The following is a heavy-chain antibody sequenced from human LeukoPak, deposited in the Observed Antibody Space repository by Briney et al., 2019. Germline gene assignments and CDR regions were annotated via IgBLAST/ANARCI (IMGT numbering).Heavy chain of an antibody. CDR3: ARRIAAAKDAFDI. CDR2: VNHSGST. D-gene: IGHD6-13*01. J-gene: IGHJ3*02. CDR1: GGSISSGTYY. Sequence: SETLSLTCIVSGGSISSGTYYWGWIRQPPGKGLEWIAEVNHSGSTNYNPSLKSRVTMSVDTSKKQFSLKLSSVTAADTAVYYCARRIAAAKDAFDIWGQGTMVTVSS. V-gene: IGHV4-39*07.